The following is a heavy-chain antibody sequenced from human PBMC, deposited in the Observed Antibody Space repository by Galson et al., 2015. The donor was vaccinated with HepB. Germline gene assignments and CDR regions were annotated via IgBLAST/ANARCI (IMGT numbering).Heavy chain of an antibody. V-gene: IGHV1-46*01. CDR1: GYTFTSYY. CDR2: INPSDGST. CDR3: ASSLSAELDY. J-gene: IGHJ4*02. Sequence: ASGYTFTSYYMHWVRQAPGQGLEWLGIINPSDGSTTYAQNFRDRVTMTRDTSTSTVYMELSSLRSEDTAVYYCASSLSAELDYWGQGTLVTVSS. D-gene: IGHD1-14*01.